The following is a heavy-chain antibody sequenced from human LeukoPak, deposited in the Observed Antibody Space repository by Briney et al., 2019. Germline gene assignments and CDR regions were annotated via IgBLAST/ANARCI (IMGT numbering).Heavy chain of an antibody. Sequence: SETLSLTCAVYGGSFTGYYWTWIRQPPGKGLEWIGEISHSGDTNCSPSLKSRITISVDTSKKQFSLNLNSVTAADTAGYFCARRSHYSDSSAANAWGQGTLVTVSS. D-gene: IGHD6-6*01. V-gene: IGHV4-34*01. CDR1: GGSFTGYY. CDR3: ARRSHYSDSSAANA. J-gene: IGHJ5*02. CDR2: ISHSGDT.